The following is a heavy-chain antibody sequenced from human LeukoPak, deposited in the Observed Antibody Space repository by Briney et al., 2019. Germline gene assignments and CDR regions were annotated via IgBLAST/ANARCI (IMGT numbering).Heavy chain of an antibody. CDR1: GFTFSSYA. Sequence: PGRSLRLSCAASGFTFSSYAMHWVRQAPDKGLEWVAVISYDGSNKYYADSVKGRFTISRDNSKNTLYLQMNSLRAEDTAVYYCARATGDPYAFDIWGQGTMVTVSS. D-gene: IGHD7-27*01. CDR3: ARATGDPYAFDI. V-gene: IGHV3-30*04. J-gene: IGHJ3*02. CDR2: ISYDGSNK.